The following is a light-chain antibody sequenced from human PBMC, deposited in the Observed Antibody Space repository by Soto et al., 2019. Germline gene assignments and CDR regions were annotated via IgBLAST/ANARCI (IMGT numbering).Light chain of an antibody. CDR2: GAS. Sequence: EIVLTQSPGTLSLSPGERATLSCRASQSVSSTYLIWYQQKPGQAPRLLIYGASTRATGIPDRFSGSGSGTDFTLTIDRLEPEDFAMYYCQQYSDSPPTFGQGTKVDNK. J-gene: IGKJ1*01. V-gene: IGKV3-20*01. CDR3: QQYSDSPPT. CDR1: QSVSSTY.